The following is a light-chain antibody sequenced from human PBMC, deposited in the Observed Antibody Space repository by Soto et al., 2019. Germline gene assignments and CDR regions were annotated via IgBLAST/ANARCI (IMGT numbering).Light chain of an antibody. CDR1: SSNIGSNT. Sequence: QSVLTQPPSASGTPGQRVTISCSGSSSNIGSNTVNWYQQLPGTAPKLLIYSNNQRPSGVPDRFSGSKSGTSASLAISGLQSEDEADYYCEAWDDSLNGFYVFGTGTKV. CDR2: SNN. J-gene: IGLJ1*01. V-gene: IGLV1-44*01. CDR3: EAWDDSLNGFYV.